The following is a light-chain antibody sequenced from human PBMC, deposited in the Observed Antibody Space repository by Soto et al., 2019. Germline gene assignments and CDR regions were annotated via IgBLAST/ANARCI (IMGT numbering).Light chain of an antibody. CDR2: DAS. J-gene: IGKJ1*01. Sequence: EIVLTQSPATLSLSPVEIAKLYFMASQSVSSNLAWYQQKPGQAPRLLIYDASSRATGIPDRFSGSGSGTDFTLTISRLEPEDFAVYYCQQYGSFPWKCGQGTKGDIK. CDR3: QQYGSFPWK. V-gene: IGKV3-20*01. CDR1: QSVSSN.